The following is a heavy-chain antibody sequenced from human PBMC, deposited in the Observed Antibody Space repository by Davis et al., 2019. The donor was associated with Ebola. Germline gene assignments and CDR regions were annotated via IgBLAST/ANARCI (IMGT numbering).Heavy chain of an antibody. CDR2: IYHSGTT. D-gene: IGHD6-6*01. CDR3: AREKYSTYLDF. Sequence: SETLSLTCTVSGGSVSSGSNYWSWIRQPPGKGLEWLGYIYHSGTTNYNPSIKSRVTISIDTSKNQFSLNLSSVTAADTAIYYCAREKYSTYLDFWGQGTLVTVSS. V-gene: IGHV4-61*01. CDR1: GGSVSSGSNY. J-gene: IGHJ4*02.